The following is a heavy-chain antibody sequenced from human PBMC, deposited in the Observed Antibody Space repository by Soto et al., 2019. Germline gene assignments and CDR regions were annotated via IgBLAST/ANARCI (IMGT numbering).Heavy chain of an antibody. V-gene: IGHV3-23*01. D-gene: IGHD1-26*01. CDR3: AKDDREGGY. CDR2: ISGSGGRT. Sequence: GGTLRRSWAASGFTFSSYAMSWVRQAPGKGLEWVSAISGSGGRTYYADSVKGRFTISRDNSKNPLYLQMNSLRPEDTAVYYCAKDDREGGYWGQGTLVTSPQ. J-gene: IGHJ4*02. CDR1: GFTFSSYA.